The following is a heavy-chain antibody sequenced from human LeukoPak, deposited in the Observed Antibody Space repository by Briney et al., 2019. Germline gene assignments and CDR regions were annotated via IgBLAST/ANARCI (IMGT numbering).Heavy chain of an antibody. CDR2: IYYSGST. V-gene: IGHV4-39*01. CDR3: ASSDYDSSGYYQYFDY. Sequence: SETLSLTCTVSGGSISSSSYYWGWIRQPPGKGLEWIGSIYYSGSTYYNPSLKSRVTISVDTSKNQFSLKLSSVTAADTAVYYCASSDYDSSGYYQYFDYWGQGTLVTVSS. J-gene: IGHJ4*02. D-gene: IGHD3-22*01. CDR1: GGSISSSSYY.